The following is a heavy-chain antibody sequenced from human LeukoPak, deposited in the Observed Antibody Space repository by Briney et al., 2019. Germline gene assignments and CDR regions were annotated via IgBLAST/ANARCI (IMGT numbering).Heavy chain of an antibody. CDR2: INHSGST. D-gene: IGHD4-17*01. CDR1: GGSFSGYY. CDR3: ARRRGDYSAYYYYYMDV. V-gene: IGHV4-34*01. Sequence: SETLSLTCAVYGGSFSGYYWSWIRQPPGKGLEWIGEINHSGSTNYNPSLKSRVTISVDTSKNQFSLKLSSVTAADTAVYYCARRRGDYSAYYYYYMDVWGKGTTVTTSS. J-gene: IGHJ6*03.